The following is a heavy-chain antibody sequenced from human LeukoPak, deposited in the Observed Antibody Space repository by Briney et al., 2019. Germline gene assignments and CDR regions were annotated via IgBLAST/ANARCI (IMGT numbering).Heavy chain of an antibody. J-gene: IGHJ4*02. D-gene: IGHD1-14*01. CDR1: GFTFSTYW. Sequence: PGGSLRLSCAASGFTFSTYWMTWVRQAPGKGLEWVANIREDGRQKYYVESVKGRFTISRDQAKNSVYLQMNSLRAEDTAVYYCSRDPGRRFDSWGQGTLVTVSA. V-gene: IGHV3-7*01. CDR3: SRDPGRRFDS. CDR2: IREDGRQK.